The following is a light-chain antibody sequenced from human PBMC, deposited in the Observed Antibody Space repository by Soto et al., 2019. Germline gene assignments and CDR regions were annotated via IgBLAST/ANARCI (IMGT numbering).Light chain of an antibody. CDR3: QQCSIWPPIT. J-gene: IGKJ5*01. CDR2: AAS. V-gene: IGKV3-11*01. CDR1: QSVSTY. Sequence: EVVLTQSPATLSLSPGERATISCRASQSVSTYLAWYQQKPGQAPRLLIFAASNRATGIPARFSGSGSGTDFTLTISSLEPEDFAVYYCQQCSIWPPITFCQGTRLEIK.